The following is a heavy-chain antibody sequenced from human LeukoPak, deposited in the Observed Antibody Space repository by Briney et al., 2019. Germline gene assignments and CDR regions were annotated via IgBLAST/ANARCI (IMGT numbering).Heavy chain of an antibody. V-gene: IGHV3-30*18. Sequence: PGGSLRLSCAASGFTFSSYGMHWVRQAPGKGLEWVAVISYDGGTQHYADSVKGRFIISRDNPRNTLYLQMNILRTEDTAVYYCAKEGTPQVSTWYDLWGQGTQVIVSS. CDR1: GFTFSSYG. CDR2: ISYDGGTQ. J-gene: IGHJ5*02. D-gene: IGHD3-10*01. CDR3: AKEGTPQVSTWYDL.